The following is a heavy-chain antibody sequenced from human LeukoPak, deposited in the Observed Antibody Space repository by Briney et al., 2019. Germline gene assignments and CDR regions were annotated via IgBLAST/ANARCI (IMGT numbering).Heavy chain of an antibody. Sequence: SQTLSLTCAISGDSVSSNSAAWNWIRQSPSRGLEWLGRTYYRSKWYNDYAVSVKSRITISPDTSKNQFSLQLNSVTPEDTAVYYCARDQDSSGWSRYYFDYWGQGTLVTVSS. CDR1: GDSVSSNSAA. CDR2: TYYRSKWYN. J-gene: IGHJ4*02. V-gene: IGHV6-1*01. CDR3: ARDQDSSGWSRYYFDY. D-gene: IGHD6-19*01.